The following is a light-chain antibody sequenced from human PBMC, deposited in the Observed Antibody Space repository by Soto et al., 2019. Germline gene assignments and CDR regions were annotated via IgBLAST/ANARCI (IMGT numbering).Light chain of an antibody. V-gene: IGKV2-30*01. CDR3: MQSTHRCT. CDR1: QSLLYSAGNTY. Sequence: DFVMTQSPLSLPVTLGQPASISCRSSQSLLYSAGNTYLSWFHQRPGQSPRRLIYKVSNRDSGVPDRFSGSGSGTDFTLKISRVEAEDVGLYYCMQSTHRCTFGQWTKLEIK. CDR2: KVS. J-gene: IGKJ2*02.